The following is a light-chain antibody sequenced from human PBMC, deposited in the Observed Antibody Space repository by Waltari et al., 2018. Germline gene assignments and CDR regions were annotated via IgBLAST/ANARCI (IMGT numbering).Light chain of an antibody. Sequence: QSLLTQPPSASGTPGERVTLSCSGINSNIGSGFLYWYPQVPGTAPKTLIYQNVERPSGVPDRFSGSKSGTSASLAISGLRPEDEGDYYCAAWDYNLNGVVFGGGTRLTVL. CDR3: AAWDYNLNGVV. CDR2: QNV. J-gene: IGLJ3*02. V-gene: IGLV1-47*01. CDR1: NSNIGSGF.